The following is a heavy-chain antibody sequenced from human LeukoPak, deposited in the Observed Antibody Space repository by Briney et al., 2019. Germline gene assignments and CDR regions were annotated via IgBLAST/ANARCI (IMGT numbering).Heavy chain of an antibody. V-gene: IGHV1-2*02. D-gene: IGHD3-3*02. Sequence: GTSVKVSCKASGYTFSDFYIHWVRQAPGQGPEYVGWITPKSGDTYSSQRFQGRVTMTRDASISTAYMELSSLRSDDTAVYFCARVRLADERAWAYWGQGTLVTVSS. J-gene: IGHJ4*02. CDR2: ITPKSGDT. CDR1: GYTFSDFY. CDR3: ARVRLADERAWAY.